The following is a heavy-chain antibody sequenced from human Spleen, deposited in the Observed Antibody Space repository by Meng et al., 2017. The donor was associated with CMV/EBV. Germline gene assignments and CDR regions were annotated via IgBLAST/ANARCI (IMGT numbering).Heavy chain of an antibody. J-gene: IGHJ6*02. CDR2: ISWNSGNI. V-gene: IGHV3-9*01. Sequence: SLKISCAASGFTFDDHAMHWVRQAPGKGLEWVSGISWNSGNIGYADSVKGRFTISRDNSKYTLYLQMNSLRPEDTAVYYCARGGGKTYYYYGMDVWGQGTTVTVSS. CDR3: ARGGGKTYYYYGMDV. CDR1: GFTFDDHA. D-gene: IGHD1/OR15-1a*01.